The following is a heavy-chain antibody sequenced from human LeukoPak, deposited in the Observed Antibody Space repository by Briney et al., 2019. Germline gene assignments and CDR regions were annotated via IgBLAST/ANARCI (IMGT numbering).Heavy chain of an antibody. V-gene: IGHV4-59*01. CDR1: GGSISSYY. J-gene: IGHJ6*03. Sequence: KPSETLSLTCTVSGGSISSYYWSWIRQPPGKGLEWIGYIYYSGSTNYNPSLKSRVTISVDTSKNQFSLNPSSVTAADTAVYYCARSEIYFYYMDVWGKGTTVTVSS. D-gene: IGHD5-24*01. CDR2: IYYSGST. CDR3: ARSEIYFYYMDV.